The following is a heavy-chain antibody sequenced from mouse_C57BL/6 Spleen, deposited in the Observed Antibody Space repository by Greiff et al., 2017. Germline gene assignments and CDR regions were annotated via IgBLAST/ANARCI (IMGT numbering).Heavy chain of an antibody. J-gene: IGHJ4*01. CDR2: IYPGDGDT. Sequence: QVQLQQSGAELVKPGASVKISCKASGYAFSSYWMNWVKQRPGKGLEWIGQIYPGDGDTNYNGKFKGKATLTADKSSSTAYMQLSSLTSGDSAVYFCATNWDGYYYAMDYWGQGTSVTVSS. CDR1: GYAFSSYW. CDR3: ATNWDGYYYAMDY. V-gene: IGHV1-80*01. D-gene: IGHD4-1*02.